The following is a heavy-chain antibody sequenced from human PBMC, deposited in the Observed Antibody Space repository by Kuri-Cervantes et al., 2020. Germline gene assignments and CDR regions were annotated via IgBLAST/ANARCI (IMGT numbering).Heavy chain of an antibody. Sequence: ASVKVSFKASGYTFTGYYMHWVRHAPGQGLEWMGWINPNSGGTNYAQKFQGRVTMTTDTSTSTAYMELRSLRSDDTAVYYCARDVRDYYGSGSYYNSRWFDPWGQGTLVTVSS. CDR2: INPNSGGT. V-gene: IGHV1-2*02. D-gene: IGHD3-10*01. CDR3: ARDVRDYYGSGSYYNSRWFDP. J-gene: IGHJ5*02. CDR1: GYTFTGYY.